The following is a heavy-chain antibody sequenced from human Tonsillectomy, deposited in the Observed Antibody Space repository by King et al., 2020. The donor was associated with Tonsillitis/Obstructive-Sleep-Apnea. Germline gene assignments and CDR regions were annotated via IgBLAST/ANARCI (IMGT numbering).Heavy chain of an antibody. D-gene: IGHD2-2*01. J-gene: IGHJ6*03. CDR1: GGTFSSYA. CDR3: ARGGLEMVPAARYYYYMDV. CDR2: IIPIFGTA. V-gene: IGHV1-69*14. Sequence: QLVQSGAEVKKPGSSVKVSCKASGGTFSSYAISWVRQAPGQGLEWMGGIIPIFGTANYAQKFQGRVTITADKSTSTAYMELSSLRSEDTAVYYCARGGLEMVPAARYYYYMDVWGKGTTVTVSS.